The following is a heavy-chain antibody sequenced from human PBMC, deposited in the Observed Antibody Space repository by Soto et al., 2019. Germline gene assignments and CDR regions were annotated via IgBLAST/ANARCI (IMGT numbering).Heavy chain of an antibody. D-gene: IGHD4-17*01. Sequence: GGSLRLSCAATGFTFSSYAMHWVRQAPGKGLEWVAVISYDGSNKYYADSVKGRFTISRDNSKNTLYLQMNSLRAEDTAVYYCAGARTVIGAFDIWGQGTMVTVSS. CDR1: GFTFSSYA. V-gene: IGHV3-30-3*01. J-gene: IGHJ3*02. CDR2: ISYDGSNK. CDR3: AGARTVIGAFDI.